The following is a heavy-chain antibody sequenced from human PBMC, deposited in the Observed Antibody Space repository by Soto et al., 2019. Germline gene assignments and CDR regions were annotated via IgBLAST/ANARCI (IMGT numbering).Heavy chain of an antibody. CDR1: GFTFSSYG. CDR3: AKEYYYDSSGYGYGFDP. CDR2: ISYDGSNK. D-gene: IGHD3-22*01. J-gene: IGHJ5*02. V-gene: IGHV3-30*18. Sequence: QVQLVESGGGVVQPGRSLRLSCAASGFTFSSYGMHWVRQAPGKGLEWVAVISYDGSNKYYADSVKSRFTISRDNSKNTLYLQMNSLRAEDTAVYYCAKEYYYDSSGYGYGFDPWCQGTLVTVSS.